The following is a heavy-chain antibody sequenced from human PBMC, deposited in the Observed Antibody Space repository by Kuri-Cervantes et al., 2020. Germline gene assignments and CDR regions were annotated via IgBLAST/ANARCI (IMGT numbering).Heavy chain of an antibody. CDR2: INPSGGST. D-gene: IGHD5-12*01. J-gene: IGHJ4*02. CDR3: ARDRVVAARRPAPGADY. Sequence: ASVKVSCKASGYTFTSYYMHWVRQAPGQGLEWMGIINPSGGSTSYAQKFQGRVTMTRNTSISTAYMELSSLRSDDTAVYYCARDRVVAARRPAPGADYWGQGTLVTVSS. V-gene: IGHV1-46*01. CDR1: GYTFTSYY.